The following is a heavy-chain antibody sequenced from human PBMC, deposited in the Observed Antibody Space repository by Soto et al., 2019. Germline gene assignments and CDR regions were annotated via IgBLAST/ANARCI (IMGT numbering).Heavy chain of an antibody. CDR2: ISGSGGTT. Sequence: VGSLRHSCSSSLFRFSSYAMNWVRNSPFKGLEWVSAISGSGGTTYYADSVKGRFTISRDNSKNTLHLQMNSLRAEDTAVYYCAKDRDCSGGSCYYNYWGQGTLVTVSS. CDR1: LFRFSSYA. V-gene: IGHV3-23*01. J-gene: IGHJ4*02. D-gene: IGHD2-15*01. CDR3: AKDRDCSGGSCYYNY.